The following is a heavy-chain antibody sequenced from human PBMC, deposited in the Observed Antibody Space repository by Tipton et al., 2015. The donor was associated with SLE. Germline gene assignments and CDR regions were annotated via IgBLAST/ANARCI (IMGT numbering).Heavy chain of an antibody. CDR3: AKDGEADIVATIGPGDY. CDR1: GFTVSSNY. V-gene: IGHV3-66*01. CDR2: IYSGGST. J-gene: IGHJ4*02. D-gene: IGHD5-12*01. Sequence: SLRLSCAASGFTVSSNYMSWVRQAPGKGLEWVSVIYSGGSTYYADSVKGRFTISRDNSKNTLYLQMNSLRAEDTAVYYCAKDGEADIVATIGPGDYWGQGTLVTVSS.